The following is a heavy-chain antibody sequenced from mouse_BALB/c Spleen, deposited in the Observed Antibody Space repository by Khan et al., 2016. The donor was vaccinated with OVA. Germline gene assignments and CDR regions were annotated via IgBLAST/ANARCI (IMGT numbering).Heavy chain of an antibody. J-gene: IGHJ3*01. CDR3: VRDGAYHRNDGWFAY. V-gene: IGHV1-4*01. CDR1: GYTFTSYT. CDR2: INPSNDYT. Sequence: QMQLKQSGAELARPGASVKMSCKASGYTFTSYTIHWIKKRPGQGLEWIGYINPSNDYTNYNQKFKDKATLTTDKSSTTADLRLSSLTSDDSAVYNCVRDGAYHRNDGWFAYWGQGTLVTVSA. D-gene: IGHD2-14*01.